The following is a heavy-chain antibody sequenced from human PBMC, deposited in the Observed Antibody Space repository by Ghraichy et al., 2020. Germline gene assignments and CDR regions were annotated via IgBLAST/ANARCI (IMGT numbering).Heavy chain of an antibody. J-gene: IGHJ6*03. Sequence: GGSLRLSCAASGFTFSSYAMSWVRQAPGKGLEWVSAISGSGGSTYYADSVKGRFTISRDNSKNTLYLQMNSLRAEDTAVYYCAKDRKQWLVDYYYYYMDVWNKGTTVTVSS. D-gene: IGHD6-19*01. CDR2: ISGSGGST. CDR1: GFTFSSYA. CDR3: AKDRKQWLVDYYYYYMDV. V-gene: IGHV3-23*01.